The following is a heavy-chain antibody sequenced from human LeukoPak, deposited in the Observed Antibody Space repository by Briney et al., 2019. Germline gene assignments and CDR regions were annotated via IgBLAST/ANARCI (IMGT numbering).Heavy chain of an antibody. V-gene: IGHV4-34*01. CDR1: GGSFSGYY. D-gene: IGHD2-2*01. CDR3: ATTALGYCNNTSCYGAAVLYAFDI. CDR2: INHSGST. Sequence: TSETLSLTCAVYGGSFSGYYRSWIRQPPGKGLEWIGEINHSGSTNYNPSLKSRVSISVDTSKNQFSLKLSSVTAADTAVYYCATTALGYCNNTSCYGAAVLYAFDIWGQGTMVTVSS. J-gene: IGHJ3*02.